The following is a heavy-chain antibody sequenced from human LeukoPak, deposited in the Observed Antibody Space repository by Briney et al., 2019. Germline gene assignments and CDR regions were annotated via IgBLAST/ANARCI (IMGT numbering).Heavy chain of an antibody. Sequence: ASAKVSCNASGYTFTGYYMHWVRQAPGQGLEWMGWINPNSGGTNYAQKFQGRVTMTRDTSISAAYMELSRLRSDDTAVYYCARPRDYGDYAWFDPWGQGTLVTVSS. V-gene: IGHV1-2*02. CDR3: ARPRDYGDYAWFDP. CDR1: GYTFTGYY. D-gene: IGHD4-17*01. CDR2: INPNSGGT. J-gene: IGHJ5*02.